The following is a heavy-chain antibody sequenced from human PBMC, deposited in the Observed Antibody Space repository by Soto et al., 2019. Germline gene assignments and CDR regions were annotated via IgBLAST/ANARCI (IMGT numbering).Heavy chain of an antibody. D-gene: IGHD5-12*01. CDR3: ARGYSGYDYPSTYWYFDL. J-gene: IGHJ2*01. CDR1: GFTFSSYS. CDR2: ISSSSSTI. Sequence: GGSLRLSCAASGFTFSSYSMNWVRQAPGKGLEWVSYISSSSSTIYYADSVKGRFTISRDNAKNSLYLQMNSLRAEDTAVYYCARGYSGYDYPSTYWYFDLWGRGTLVTVSS. V-gene: IGHV3-48*01.